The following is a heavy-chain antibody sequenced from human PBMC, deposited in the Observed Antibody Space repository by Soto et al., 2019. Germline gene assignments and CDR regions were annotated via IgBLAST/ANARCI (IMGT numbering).Heavy chain of an antibody. CDR3: ARDKITGLFDY. D-gene: IGHD2-8*02. J-gene: IGHJ4*02. V-gene: IGHV4-30-4*01. Sequence: SETLSLTCTVSGGSISSGDYYWSWIHQPPGKGLEWIGYIYYSGSTYYNPSLKSRVTISVDTSKNQFSLKLTSVTAADTAVYYCARDKITGLFDYWGQGTLVTVSS. CDR2: IYYSGST. CDR1: GGSISSGDYY.